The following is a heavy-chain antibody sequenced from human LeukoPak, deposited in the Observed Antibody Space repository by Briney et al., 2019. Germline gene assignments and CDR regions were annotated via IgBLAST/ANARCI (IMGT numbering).Heavy chain of an antibody. J-gene: IGHJ5*02. D-gene: IGHD4-23*01. V-gene: IGHV4-30-2*01. CDR2: IYHSGST. Sequence: TSETLSLTCTVSGGSISSGGYYWSWIRQPPGKGLEGIGYIYHSGSTYYNPSLKSRVTISVDRSKNQFSLKLSSVTAADTAVYYCARDEYQVDYGGNSVWFDPWGQGTLVTVSS. CDR1: GGSISSGGYY. CDR3: ARDEYQVDYGGNSVWFDP.